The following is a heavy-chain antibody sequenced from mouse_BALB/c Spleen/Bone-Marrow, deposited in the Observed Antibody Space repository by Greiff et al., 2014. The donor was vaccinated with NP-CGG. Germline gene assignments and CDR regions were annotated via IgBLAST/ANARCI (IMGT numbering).Heavy chain of an antibody. Sequence: EVKLVESGGGLVQPGGSRKLSCAASGFTFSSFGMHWVRQAPEKGLEWVAYISSGSSTIFYADTLKGRFTDSRDNPKNTLFLQMTSLRSEDTAMYYCTRGGNWDDFDYWGQGTTLTVSS. CDR2: ISSGSSTI. CDR1: GFTFSSFG. CDR3: TRGGNWDDFDY. D-gene: IGHD4-1*01. J-gene: IGHJ2*01. V-gene: IGHV5-17*02.